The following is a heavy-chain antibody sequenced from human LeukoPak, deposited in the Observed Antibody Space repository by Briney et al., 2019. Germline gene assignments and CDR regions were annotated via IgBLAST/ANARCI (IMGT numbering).Heavy chain of an antibody. V-gene: IGHV4-59*01. J-gene: IGHJ3*02. D-gene: IGHD3-10*01. CDR1: GGSISSYY. Sequence: SETLSLTCTVSGGSISSYYWSWIRRPPGKGLEWIGYIDDSGNTNYNPSLKSQVTISVDKSKNQFSLKLSFVTAADTAMYYCARSDYHNSGSHTVFDAFDIWGQGTRVSVSS. CDR3: ARSDYHNSGSHTVFDAFDI. CDR2: IDDSGNT.